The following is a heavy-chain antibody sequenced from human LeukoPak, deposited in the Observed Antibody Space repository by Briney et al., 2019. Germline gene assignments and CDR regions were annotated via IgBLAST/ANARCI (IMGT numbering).Heavy chain of an antibody. V-gene: IGHV6-1*01. CDR1: GDSVSSKNAA. CDR3: ARGGSRWLLPHFDF. Sequence: SQTLSLTCAISGDSVSSKNAAWNWIRQSPSRGLEWLGRTYYRSKWFNEYAVPVKTRISINPDTSKNQVSLQLNSVTPEDTAVYYCARGGSRWLLPHFDFWGQGILVTVSS. CDR2: TYYRSKWFN. D-gene: IGHD2-15*01. J-gene: IGHJ4*02.